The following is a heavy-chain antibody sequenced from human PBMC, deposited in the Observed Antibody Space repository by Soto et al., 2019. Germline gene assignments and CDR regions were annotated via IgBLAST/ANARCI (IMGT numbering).Heavy chain of an antibody. Sequence: GGSLRLSCAASGFTFSSYAMTWVRQAPGKGLEWVSLIYSGGSTYYADSVKGRFTFSRDNSKNTLYLQMNSLRAEDTAVYYCAGPGEQHRYWGQGTLVTVSS. CDR3: AGPGEQHRY. V-gene: IGHV3-66*01. J-gene: IGHJ4*02. D-gene: IGHD3-16*01. CDR2: IYSGGST. CDR1: GFTFSSYA.